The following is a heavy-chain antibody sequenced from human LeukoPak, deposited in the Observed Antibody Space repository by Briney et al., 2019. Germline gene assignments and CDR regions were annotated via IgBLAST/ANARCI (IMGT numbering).Heavy chain of an antibody. CDR1: GFTFDFHT. CDR2: ISSHGNYI. J-gene: IGHJ4*02. Sequence: GGSLRLSCAASGFTFDFHTMFWVRQAPGKGLEWVSSISSHGNYIYYADSVRGRFTISRDNARNSLYLQMNSLRVEDTAVYYCARDLHGGICDTPNRAWGQGTLVIVSS. D-gene: IGHD3-16*01. CDR3: ARDLHGGICDTPNRA. V-gene: IGHV3-21*06.